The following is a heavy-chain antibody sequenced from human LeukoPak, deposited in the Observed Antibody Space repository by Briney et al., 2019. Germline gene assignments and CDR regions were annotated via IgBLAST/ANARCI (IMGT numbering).Heavy chain of an antibody. Sequence: GGSLRLSCAASGFTFDDYGMSWVRQAPGKGLEWVSGIRNGGSTGYADSVKGRFTISRDNAKNSLYLQMNSLRAEDMALYYCAKGSRGTIFGVVDFDYRGQGTLVTVSS. J-gene: IGHJ4*02. CDR3: AKGSRGTIFGVVDFDY. D-gene: IGHD3-3*01. CDR1: GFTFDDYG. CDR2: IRNGGST. V-gene: IGHV3-20*04.